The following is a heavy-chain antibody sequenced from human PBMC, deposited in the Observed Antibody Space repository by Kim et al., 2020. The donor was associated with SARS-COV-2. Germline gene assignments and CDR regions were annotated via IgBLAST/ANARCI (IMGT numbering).Heavy chain of an antibody. V-gene: IGHV5-10-1*01. J-gene: IGHJ5*02. CDR1: GYSFTSYW. D-gene: IGHD3-3*01. CDR2: IDPSDSYT. Sequence: GESLKISCKGSGYSFTSYWISWVRQMPGKGLEWMGRIDPSDSYTNYSPSFQGHVTISADKSISTAYLQWSSLKASDTAMYYCAREVGVFGGVNNWFDPWGQGTLVTVSS. CDR3: AREVGVFGGVNNWFDP.